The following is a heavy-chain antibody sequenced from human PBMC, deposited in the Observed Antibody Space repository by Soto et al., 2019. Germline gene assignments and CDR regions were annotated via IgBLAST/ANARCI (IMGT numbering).Heavy chain of an antibody. CDR1: GGSISSSSYY. J-gene: IGHJ4*02. V-gene: IGHV4-39*01. CDR3: ARLGAGAAGSPSRGRALYYFDY. Sequence: QLQLQESGPGLVKPSETLSLTCTVSGGSISSSSYYWGWIRQPPGKGLEWIGSIYYSGSTYYNPSLKSRVTISVDTSKNQFSLKLRSVTAADTAVYYCARLGAGAAGSPSRGRALYYFDYWGQGTLVTVSS. CDR2: IYYSGST. D-gene: IGHD2-15*01.